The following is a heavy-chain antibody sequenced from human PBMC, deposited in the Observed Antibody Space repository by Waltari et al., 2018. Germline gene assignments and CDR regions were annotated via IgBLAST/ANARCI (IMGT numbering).Heavy chain of an antibody. D-gene: IGHD1-26*01. CDR3: ATKFSGTYYKLYAFDI. Sequence: QVHLVQSGAEVKKPGASVKVSCKVSGYTLSELSRHWVRQAPGKGLEWMGGFDPEDGETIYAQKFQGRVTMTEDTSTDTAYMELTSLRSADTAVFYCATKFSGTYYKLYAFDIWGQGTMVTVSS. CDR2: FDPEDGET. J-gene: IGHJ3*02. CDR1: GYTLSELS. V-gene: IGHV1-24*01.